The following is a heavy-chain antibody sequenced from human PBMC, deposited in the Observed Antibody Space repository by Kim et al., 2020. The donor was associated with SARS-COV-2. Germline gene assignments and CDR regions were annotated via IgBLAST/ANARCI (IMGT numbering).Heavy chain of an antibody. CDR1: GFTFSSYA. D-gene: IGHD3-22*01. V-gene: IGHV3-23*01. CDR2: ISDSGTWT. CDR3: AEEGKFYDSSGYYYGRGYFDS. J-gene: IGHJ4*02. Sequence: GGSLRLSCAASGFTFSSYAMSWVRQAPGKGLEWVSAISDSGTWTYYADSVKGRFTISRDNSRNTLFLQMNSLRAEDTAVYYCAEEGKFYDSSGYYYGRGYFDSWGQGTLVTVSS.